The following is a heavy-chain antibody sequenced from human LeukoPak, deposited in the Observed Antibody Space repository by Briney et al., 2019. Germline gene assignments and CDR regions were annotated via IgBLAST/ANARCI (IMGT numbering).Heavy chain of an antibody. V-gene: IGHV1-18*01. CDR3: ARDTSSGWPFDAFDI. J-gene: IGHJ3*02. CDR2: ISAYNGNT. CDR1: GGTFSSYA. D-gene: IGHD6-19*01. Sequence: GASVKVSCKAPGGTFSSYAISWVRQAPGQGLEWMGWISAYNGNTNYAQKLQGRVTMTTDTSTSTAYMELRSLRSDDTAVYYCARDTSSGWPFDAFDIWGQGTMVTVSS.